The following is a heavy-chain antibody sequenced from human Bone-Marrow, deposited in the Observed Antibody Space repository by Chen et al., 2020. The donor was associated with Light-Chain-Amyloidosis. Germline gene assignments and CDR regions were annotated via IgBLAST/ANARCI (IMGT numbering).Heavy chain of an antibody. Sequence: EVQLEQSGPEVKKHGESLKISCKGSGYTFPNYWIGWVRQMPGKGMEWMGVIYPDDSDARYSPSLEGQVTISADKSITTAYLQWRSLKASDTAMYYCARRRDGYNFDYWGQGTLVTVSS. CDR1: GYTFPNYW. D-gene: IGHD5-12*01. J-gene: IGHJ4*02. V-gene: IGHV5-51*01. CDR3: ARRRDGYNFDY. CDR2: IYPDDSDA.